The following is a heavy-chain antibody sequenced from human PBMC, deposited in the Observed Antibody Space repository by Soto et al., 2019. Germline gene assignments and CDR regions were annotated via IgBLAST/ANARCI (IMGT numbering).Heavy chain of an antibody. D-gene: IGHD6-13*01. CDR2: ISSSGSTI. Sequence: QVQLVESGGGLVKPGGSLRLSCAASGFTFSDYYMSWIRQAPGKGLEWVSYISSSGSTIYYADSVKGRFTISRDNAKNSLYLQMNSLRAEDTAVYYCARVADPIAIIRPDYYYYYYMDVWGKGTTVTVSS. J-gene: IGHJ6*03. CDR1: GFTFSDYY. V-gene: IGHV3-11*01. CDR3: ARVADPIAIIRPDYYYYYYMDV.